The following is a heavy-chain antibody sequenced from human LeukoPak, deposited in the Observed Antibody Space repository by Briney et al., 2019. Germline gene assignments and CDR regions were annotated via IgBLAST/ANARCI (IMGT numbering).Heavy chain of an antibody. Sequence: GGSLRLSCAVSGFTFSDYTMNWVRQAPGKGLEWVASIQSNGNEKYSSDSLKGRFTISRDNSKNTLYLQINTVRPEDTAVFYCERGVASWPQGPYHFDYWGQGILITVSS. J-gene: IGHJ4*02. CDR3: ERGVASWPQGPYHFDY. V-gene: IGHV3-30*02. D-gene: IGHD2-2*02. CDR1: GFTFSDYT. CDR2: IQSNGNEK.